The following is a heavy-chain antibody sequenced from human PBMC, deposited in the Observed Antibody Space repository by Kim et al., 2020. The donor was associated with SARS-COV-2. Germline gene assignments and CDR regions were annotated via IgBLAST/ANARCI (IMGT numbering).Heavy chain of an antibody. CDR2: IIPILGIA. J-gene: IGHJ5*02. CDR3: AFLGYYGSGSSHNWFDP. V-gene: IGHV1-69*04. CDR1: GGTFSSYA. D-gene: IGHD3-10*01. Sequence: SVKVSCKASGGTFSSYAISWVRQAPGQGLEWMGRIIPILGIANYAQKFQGRVTITADKSTSTAYMELSSLRSEDTAVYYCAFLGYYGSGSSHNWFDPWGQGTLVTVSS.